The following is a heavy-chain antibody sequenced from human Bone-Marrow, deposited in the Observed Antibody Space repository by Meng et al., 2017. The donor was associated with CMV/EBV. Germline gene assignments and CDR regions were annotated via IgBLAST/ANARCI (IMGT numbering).Heavy chain of an antibody. D-gene: IGHD2-2*01. CDR1: GFTFSSYS. V-gene: IGHV3-21*01. CDR3: ARDGRRGYCSSTSCRDAFDI. CDR2: ISSSSSYI. Sequence: LSLTCAASGFTFSSYSMNWVRQAPGKGLEWVSSISSSSSYIYYADSVKGRFTISRDNAKNSLYLQMNSLRAEDTAVYYCARDGRRGYCSSTSCRDAFDIWGQGTMVTVSS. J-gene: IGHJ3*02.